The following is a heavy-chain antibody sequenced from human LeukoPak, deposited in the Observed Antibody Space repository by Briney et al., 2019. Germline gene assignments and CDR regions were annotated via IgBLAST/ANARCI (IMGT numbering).Heavy chain of an antibody. CDR3: ARSAGVTMVRGVSDY. D-gene: IGHD3-10*01. CDR1: GYTFTDYY. CDR2: INPNNGGT. Sequence: ASVKVACKASGYTFTDYYMDWVRQAPGQGLEWMGWINPNNGGTNYAQKLQGRVTMTTDTSTITAYMELRSLRSDDTAVYYCARSAGVTMVRGVSDYWGQGTLVTVSS. V-gene: IGHV1-2*02. J-gene: IGHJ4*02.